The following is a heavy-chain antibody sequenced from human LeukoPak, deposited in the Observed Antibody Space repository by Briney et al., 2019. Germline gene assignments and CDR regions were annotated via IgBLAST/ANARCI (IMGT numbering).Heavy chain of an antibody. J-gene: IGHJ5*02. CDR3: ARRGDILTVRFDP. CDR1: GGSFSGYY. Sequence: RPSETLSLACAVYGGSFSGYYWSWIRQPPGKGLEWIGEINHSGSTNYNPSLKSRVTISVDTSKNQFSLKLSSVTAADTAVYYCARRGDILTVRFDPWGQGTLVTVSS. CDR2: INHSGST. D-gene: IGHD3-9*01. V-gene: IGHV4-34*01.